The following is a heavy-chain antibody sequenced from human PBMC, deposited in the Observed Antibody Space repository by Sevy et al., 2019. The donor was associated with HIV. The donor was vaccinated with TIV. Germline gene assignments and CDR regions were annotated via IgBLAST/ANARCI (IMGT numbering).Heavy chain of an antibody. CDR3: ARAPPVRSGDDSLNWFDP. V-gene: IGHV4-59*01. D-gene: IGHD5-12*01. J-gene: IGHJ5*02. CDR2: IYYTGST. Sequence: SETLSLTCTASGGPISVYYWTWIRQSPGKGLEYIGYIYYTGSTNYNPSLKSRVTISLDTSKNQFSLNLSSVTAADSAVYYCARAPPVRSGDDSLNWFDPWGQGTLVTVSS. CDR1: GGPISVYY.